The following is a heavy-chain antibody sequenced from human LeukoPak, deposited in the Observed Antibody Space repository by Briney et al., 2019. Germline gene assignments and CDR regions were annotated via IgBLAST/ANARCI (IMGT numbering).Heavy chain of an antibody. Sequence: GGSLRLSCAASGFTFSSYAMSWVRQAPGKGLEWVGRIKSKTDGGTTDYAAPVKGRFTISRDDSKNTLYLQMNSLKTEDTAVYYCTLLPRRRYLIANWFDPWGQGTLVTVSS. CDR3: TLLPRRRYLIANWFDP. J-gene: IGHJ5*02. D-gene: IGHD3-22*01. V-gene: IGHV3-15*01. CDR1: GFTFSSYA. CDR2: IKSKTDGGTT.